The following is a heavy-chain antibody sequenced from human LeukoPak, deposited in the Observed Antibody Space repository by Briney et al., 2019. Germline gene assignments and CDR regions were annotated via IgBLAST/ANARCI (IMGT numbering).Heavy chain of an antibody. CDR3: ATYGYIYEDAFDI. CDR2: VSSDENRK. D-gene: IGHD5-24*01. V-gene: IGHV3-30*04. J-gene: IGHJ3*02. CDR1: GFTFGDYA. Sequence: GGSLRLSCTASGFTFGDYAMHWVRQAPGKGLEWQAVVSSDENRKYFADSVTGRFTISRDNAKNTLYLHMDRLKPDDTAVYYCATYGYIYEDAFDIWGQGTMVTVSS.